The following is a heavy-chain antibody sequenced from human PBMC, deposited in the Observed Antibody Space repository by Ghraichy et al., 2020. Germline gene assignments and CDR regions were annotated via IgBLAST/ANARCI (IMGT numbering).Heavy chain of an antibody. CDR2: IYPTSGRT. D-gene: IGHD1-26*01. V-gene: IGHV4-4*07. CDR3: VRGGGTGYHYYYGIDV. J-gene: IGHJ6*02. CDR1: GGSINNYY. Sequence: SQTLSLTCTVSGGSINNYYWNWIRQPAGKGLEWLGRIYPTSGRTNYNPSLQSRVTMSADTSMNQVFLKLSSVTAADTAVYYCVRGGGTGYHYYYGIDVWGQGTRVTVSS.